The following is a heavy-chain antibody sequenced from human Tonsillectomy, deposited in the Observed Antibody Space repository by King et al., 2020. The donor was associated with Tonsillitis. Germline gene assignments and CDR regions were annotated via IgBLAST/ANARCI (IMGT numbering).Heavy chain of an antibody. Sequence: EVQLVESGGGLVKPGGSLRLSCAASGFTFSSYSMNWVRQAPGKGLEWVSSISSSSSYIYYADSVKGRFTISRDNAKNSLYLQMNSLRAEDTAVYYCARDLRSVTAPNYGGQGTLVTVSS. CDR2: ISSSSSYI. V-gene: IGHV3-21*01. CDR1: GFTFSSYS. J-gene: IGHJ4*02. CDR3: ARDLRSVTAPNY.